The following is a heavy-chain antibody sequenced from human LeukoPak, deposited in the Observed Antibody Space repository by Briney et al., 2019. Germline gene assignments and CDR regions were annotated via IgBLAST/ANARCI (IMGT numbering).Heavy chain of an antibody. V-gene: IGHV4-39*07. CDR2: IDYSGNT. CDR3: ARDKGHFDVDY. CDR1: GGSISSSGYY. J-gene: IGHJ4*02. D-gene: IGHD3-9*01. Sequence: SETLSLTCTGSGGSISSSGYYWGWLRQPPGKGLEWMGSIDYSGNTYYIPSLKSRLTISLDTSKNQFSLKLSSVTAADTAVYYCARDKGHFDVDYWGQGTLVTVSS.